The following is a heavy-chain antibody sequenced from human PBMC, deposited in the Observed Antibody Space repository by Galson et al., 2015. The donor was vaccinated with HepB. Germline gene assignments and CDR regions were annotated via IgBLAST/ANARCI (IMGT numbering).Heavy chain of an antibody. CDR1: GYSFTSYW. D-gene: IGHD3-10*01. J-gene: IGHJ4*02. Sequence: QSGAEVKKSGESLKISCTGSGYSFTSYWIGWVRQMPGEGLEWMGIIYPGDSDTRYSPSFQGQVTISADKSISTAYLQWSSLKASDTAMYYCARNSMVRGVIITEDVWGQGTLVTVSS. CDR3: ARNSMVRGVIITEDV. V-gene: IGHV5-51*01. CDR2: IYPGDSDT.